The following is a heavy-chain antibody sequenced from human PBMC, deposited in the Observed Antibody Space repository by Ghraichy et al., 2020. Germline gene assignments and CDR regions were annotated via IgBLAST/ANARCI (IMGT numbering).Heavy chain of an antibody. CDR3: AKRNDYDYLTNYIQY. V-gene: IGHV3-23*01. J-gene: IGHJ4*02. D-gene: IGHD3-9*01. CDR1: GFNFDTYS. Sequence: GESLNISCVTSGFNFDTYSMTWVRLAPGKGLEWVSSISGSGASAYDADSVKGRFTISRDNSKNTLYLQMTRLKVEETAIYYCAKRNDYDYLTNYIQYWGQGTLVTVSS. CDR2: ISGSGASA.